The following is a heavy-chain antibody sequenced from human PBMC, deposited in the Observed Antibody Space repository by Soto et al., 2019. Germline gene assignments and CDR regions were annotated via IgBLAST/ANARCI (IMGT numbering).Heavy chain of an antibody. J-gene: IGHJ3*02. Sequence: ASETLSLTCTVSGGSISSGGYYWSWIRQHPGKGLEWIGYIYYSGSTYYNPSLKSRVTISVDTSKNQFSLKLSSVTAADTAVYYCARTLRLEAFDIWGQGTMVTVSS. CDR2: IYYSGST. D-gene: IGHD5-12*01. CDR3: ARTLRLEAFDI. CDR1: GGSISSGGYY. V-gene: IGHV4-31*03.